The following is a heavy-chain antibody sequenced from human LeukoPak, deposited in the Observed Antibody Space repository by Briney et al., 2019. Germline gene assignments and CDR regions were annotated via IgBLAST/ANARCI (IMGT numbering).Heavy chain of an antibody. CDR3: VKAYYDILTGYFDY. Sequence: PGGSLRLSCSASGFTFSSYATHWVRQAPGKGLEYVSAISSNGGSTYYADSVKGRFTISRDNSKNTLYLQMSSLRAEDTAVYYCVKAYYDILTGYFDYWGQGTLVTVSS. CDR1: GFTFSSYA. V-gene: IGHV3-64D*06. CDR2: ISSNGGST. J-gene: IGHJ4*02. D-gene: IGHD3-9*01.